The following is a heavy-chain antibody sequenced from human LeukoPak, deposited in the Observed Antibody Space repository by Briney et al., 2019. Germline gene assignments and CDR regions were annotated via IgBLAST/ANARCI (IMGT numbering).Heavy chain of an antibody. D-gene: IGHD3-22*01. CDR2: ISSSGSTI. Sequence: GGSLRLSCAASGFTFSDYYMSWIRQAPGKGLEWVSYISSSGSTIYYADSVKGRFTISRDNSKNTLYLQMNSLRAEDTAVYYCAKDRPNYYDSSGPFDYWGQGTLVTVSS. CDR1: GFTFSDYY. V-gene: IGHV3-11*04. J-gene: IGHJ4*02. CDR3: AKDRPNYYDSSGPFDY.